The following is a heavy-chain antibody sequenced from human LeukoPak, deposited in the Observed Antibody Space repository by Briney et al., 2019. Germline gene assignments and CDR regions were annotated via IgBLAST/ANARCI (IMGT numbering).Heavy chain of an antibody. D-gene: IGHD3-22*01. Sequence: PGRSLRLSCAASGFTFSSYAMHWVRQAPGKGLEWVAVISYDGSNKYYADSVKGRFTISRDNSKNTLYLEMNSLRAEDTAVYYCARSRYDDDSSGYPQPGGDWGQGTLVTVSS. CDR2: ISYDGSNK. CDR1: GFTFSSYA. J-gene: IGHJ4*02. CDR3: ARSRYDDDSSGYPQPGGD. V-gene: IGHV3-30*04.